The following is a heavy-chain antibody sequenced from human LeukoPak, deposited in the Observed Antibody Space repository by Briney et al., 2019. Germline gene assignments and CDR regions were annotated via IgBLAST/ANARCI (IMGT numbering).Heavy chain of an antibody. CDR2: ISGSGGST. V-gene: IGHV3-23*01. CDR3: ARDLGAP. D-gene: IGHD4/OR15-4a*01. CDR1: GLTFSNYG. Sequence: PGGSLRLSCAAPGLTFSNYGMSWVRQAPGKGLDWVSGISGSGGSTYYADSVKGRFTISRDNSKNTLYLQMNSLRAEDTAVYYCARDLGAPWGQGTLVTVSS. J-gene: IGHJ5*02.